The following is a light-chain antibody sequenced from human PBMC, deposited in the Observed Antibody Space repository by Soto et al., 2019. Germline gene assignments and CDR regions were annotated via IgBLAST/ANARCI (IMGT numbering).Light chain of an antibody. CDR1: QSFSNY. CDR3: QQRSDWTIP. Sequence: EIVLTQSPPTLSLSPGEGATLSCRASQSFSNYLVWYQHKPGQAPRLLMYDASNKTTGIPARFNGSGSGTDITLAISSLEPEDFANYYCQQRSDWTIPFGGGNKVEI. J-gene: IGKJ4*01. V-gene: IGKV3-11*01. CDR2: DAS.